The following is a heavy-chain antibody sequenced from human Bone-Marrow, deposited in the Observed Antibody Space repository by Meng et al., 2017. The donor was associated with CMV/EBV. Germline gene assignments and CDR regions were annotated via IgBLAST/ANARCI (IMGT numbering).Heavy chain of an antibody. Sequence: GSLRLSCTFSGGSFGSFYGNWFRQPPGKGLEWIGYIYYTGTTVSNPSLRSRVTISIDTSRNQFFLQLNYVTAADSAVYFCATSGFGFCSTTSCLGHWGQGTLVTVSS. V-gene: IGHV4-59*01. CDR1: GGSFGSFY. J-gene: IGHJ1*01. CDR2: IYYTGTT. D-gene: IGHD2-2*01. CDR3: ATSGFGFCSTTSCLGH.